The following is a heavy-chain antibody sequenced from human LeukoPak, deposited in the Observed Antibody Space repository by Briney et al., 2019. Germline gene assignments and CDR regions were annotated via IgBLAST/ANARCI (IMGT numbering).Heavy chain of an antibody. CDR1: GFTFTSSA. CDR2: IVVGSGNT. V-gene: IGHV1-58*01. D-gene: IGHD4-17*01. J-gene: IGHJ4*02. Sequence: SVKVSCKASGFTFTSSAVQWVRQARGQRLEWIGWIVVGSGNTNYAQKFQERVTITRDMSTSTAYMELSSLRSEDTAVYYCAAPSQDYGDYSYWGQGTLVTVSS. CDR3: AAPSQDYGDYSY.